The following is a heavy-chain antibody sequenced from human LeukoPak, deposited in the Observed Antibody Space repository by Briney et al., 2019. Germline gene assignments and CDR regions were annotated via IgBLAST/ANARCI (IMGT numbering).Heavy chain of an antibody. CDR2: TYYRSKWYN. CDR3: ARDFYYGLNYYYYYMDV. J-gene: IGHJ6*03. D-gene: IGHD1-26*01. CDR1: GDSVSSNSAA. Sequence: SQTLSLTCAISGDSVSSNSAAWNWIRQSPSRGLEWLGRTYYRSKWYNDYAVSVKSRITINPDTSKNQFSLQLNSVTPEDTAVYYCARDFYYGLNYYYYYMDVWGKGTTVTVSS. V-gene: IGHV6-1*01.